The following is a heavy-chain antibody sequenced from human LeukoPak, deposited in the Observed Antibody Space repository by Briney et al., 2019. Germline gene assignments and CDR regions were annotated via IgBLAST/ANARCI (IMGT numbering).Heavy chain of an antibody. CDR3: AKSRRAYCSGGSCFGLWDY. CDR2: INSDESST. V-gene: IGHV3-74*01. CDR1: GFTFSTYW. Sequence: SGGSLRLSCAASGFTFSTYWMHWVRQAPGKGLVWVSRINSDESSTTYADSVKGRFTISRDNAKNTLCLQMNSLRAEDTAVYYCAKSRRAYCSGGSCFGLWDYWGQGTLVTVSS. D-gene: IGHD2-15*01. J-gene: IGHJ4*02.